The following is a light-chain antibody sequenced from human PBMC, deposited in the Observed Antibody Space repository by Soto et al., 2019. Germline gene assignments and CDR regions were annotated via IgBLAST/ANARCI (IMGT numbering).Light chain of an antibody. Sequence: DIQLTQSPSFLSASVGHRVTITCRPSPNIRTSLAWYQQKPGKAPKVLIYGASTLQSGVPSRFSGSGSGTEFSLTISSLQPEDFATYCCQQLKGYPGTFAEGTEVDIK. J-gene: IGKJ4*02. CDR1: PNIRTS. CDR3: QQLKGYPGT. CDR2: GAS. V-gene: IGKV1-9*01.